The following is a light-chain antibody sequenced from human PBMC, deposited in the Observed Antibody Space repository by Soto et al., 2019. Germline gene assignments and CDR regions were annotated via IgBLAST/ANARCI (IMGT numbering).Light chain of an antibody. CDR2: DVN. CDR3: SSYTSSIS. V-gene: IGLV2-14*01. CDR1: SSDVGGYNY. J-gene: IGLJ2*01. Sequence: QSALTQPASVSGSPGQSITISCTGTSSDVGGYNYVSWYQQHPGKAPKLMIYDVNTRPSGVSNRFSGSKSGNTASLTISGIQAEDEADYYCSSYTSSISFGGGTKVTVL.